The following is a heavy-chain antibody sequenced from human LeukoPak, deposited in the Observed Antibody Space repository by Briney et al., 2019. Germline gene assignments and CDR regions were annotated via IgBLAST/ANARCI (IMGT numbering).Heavy chain of an antibody. CDR1: GFPFNTHA. Sequence: GASVKVSCRASGFPFNTHAVAWVRQAPGQGLEWMGWISGYNGDTKYAQKFQGRVVMTKDTSVTTAYMELSSLTSDDTAVYYCARGGTLTLEPHTVDYWGQGTLVTVSS. J-gene: IGHJ4*02. V-gene: IGHV1-18*01. CDR3: ARGGTLTLEPHTVDY. CDR2: ISGYNGDT. D-gene: IGHD1-1*01.